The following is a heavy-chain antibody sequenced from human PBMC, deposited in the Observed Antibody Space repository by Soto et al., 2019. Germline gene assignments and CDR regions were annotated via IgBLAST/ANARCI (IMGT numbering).Heavy chain of an antibody. V-gene: IGHV5-10-1*01. Sequence: GESLKISCKCSGYSFTSYWMSWVRQMPGKGLEWMGRIDPSDSYINYSPSFQGHVTISADKSISIAYLQWSSLKASDTAMYYCARHDKIAARPNLDYWGQGTLVTVSS. J-gene: IGHJ4*02. CDR1: GYSFTSYW. D-gene: IGHD6-6*01. CDR2: IDPSDSYI. CDR3: ARHDKIAARPNLDY.